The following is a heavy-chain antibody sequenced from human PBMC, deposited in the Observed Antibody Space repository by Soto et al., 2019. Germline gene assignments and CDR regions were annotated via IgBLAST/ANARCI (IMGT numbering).Heavy chain of an antibody. CDR3: ARGRLRYFDWLLSSDYYYYGMDV. V-gene: IGHV4-34*01. D-gene: IGHD3-9*01. J-gene: IGHJ6*02. Sequence: SETLSLTCAVYGGSFSGYYWSWIRQPPGKGLEWNGEINHSGSTNYNPSLKSRVTISVDTSKNQFSLKLSSVTAADTAVYYCARGRLRYFDWLLSSDYYYYGMDVWGQGTTVTVSS. CDR2: INHSGST. CDR1: GGSFSGYY.